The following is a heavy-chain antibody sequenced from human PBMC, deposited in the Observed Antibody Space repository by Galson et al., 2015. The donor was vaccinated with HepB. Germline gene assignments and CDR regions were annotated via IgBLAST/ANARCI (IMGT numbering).Heavy chain of an antibody. CDR1: GYTFTSYA. D-gene: IGHD3-22*01. J-gene: IGHJ1*01. CDR3: ASMTLDYYDSSGASVQH. Sequence: SVKVSCKASGYTFTSYAMHWVRQAPGQRLEWMGWINAGNGNTKYSQKFQGRVTITRDTSASTAYMELSSLRSEDTAVYYCASMTLDYYDSSGASVQHWGQGTLVTVSS. V-gene: IGHV1-3*01. CDR2: INAGNGNT.